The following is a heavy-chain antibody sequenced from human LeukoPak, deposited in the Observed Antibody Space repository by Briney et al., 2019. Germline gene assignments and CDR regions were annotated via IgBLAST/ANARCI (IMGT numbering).Heavy chain of an antibody. Sequence: GGSLRLSCAASGFTVSSNYMSWVRQAPGKGLEWVSVIYSGRSTYYADSVKGRFTISRDNSKNTLYLQMNSLGAEDTAVYYCARGFRYQLPNNYWGQGTLVTVSS. CDR1: GFTVSSNY. CDR2: IYSGRST. V-gene: IGHV3-66*01. J-gene: IGHJ4*02. D-gene: IGHD2-2*01. CDR3: ARGFRYQLPNNY.